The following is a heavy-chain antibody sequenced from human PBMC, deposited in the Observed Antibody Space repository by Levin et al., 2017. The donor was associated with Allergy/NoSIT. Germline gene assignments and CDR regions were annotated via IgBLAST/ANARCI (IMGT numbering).Heavy chain of an antibody. CDR3: ARDRTAYSGDWYPSALDY. Sequence: HPGGSLRLSCAASGFTFTSYAMHWVRQAPGKGLEWVAVIWYDGRKKYYVDSVKGRFTVSRDNSKNTLYLQMNSLRAEDTAVYYCARDRTAYSGDWYPSALDYWGQGTLVTVSS. V-gene: IGHV3-33*01. D-gene: IGHD2-21*02. CDR1: GFTFTSYA. CDR2: IWYDGRKK. J-gene: IGHJ4*02.